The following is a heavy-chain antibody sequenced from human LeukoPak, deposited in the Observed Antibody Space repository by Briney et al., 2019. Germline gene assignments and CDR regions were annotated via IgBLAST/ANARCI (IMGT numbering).Heavy chain of an antibody. D-gene: IGHD3-22*01. V-gene: IGHV1-46*01. CDR2: INPSDGAT. Sequence: ASVKVSCKASGYTFTMYYIHWVRQAPGQGLEWMGMINPSDGATTYAQRFQGRVTMTRDMSTTTVYMDLRSLRAEDTAVYYCARVWRSGYTKDYWGQGTLVTVSS. J-gene: IGHJ4*02. CDR3: ARVWRSGYTKDY. CDR1: GYTFTMYY.